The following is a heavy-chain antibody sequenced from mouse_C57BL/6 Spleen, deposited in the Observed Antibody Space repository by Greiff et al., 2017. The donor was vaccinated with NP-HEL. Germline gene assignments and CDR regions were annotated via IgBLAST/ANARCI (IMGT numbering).Heavy chain of an antibody. CDR1: GYAFTNYL. CDR3: ARGEYDYCDY. CDR2: INPGSGGT. J-gene: IGHJ2*01. D-gene: IGHD2-3*01. V-gene: IGHV1-54*01. Sequence: VQLQQSGAELVRPGTSVKVSCKASGYAFTNYLIEWVKQRPGQGLEWIGVINPGSGGTNYNEKFKGKATLTADKSSSTAYMQRSSLTSEDSAVYFCARGEYDYCDYWGQGTTLTVSS.